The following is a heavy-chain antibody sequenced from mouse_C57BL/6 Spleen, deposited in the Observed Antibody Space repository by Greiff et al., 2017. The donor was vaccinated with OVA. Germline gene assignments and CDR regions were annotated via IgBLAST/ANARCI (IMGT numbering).Heavy chain of an antibody. D-gene: IGHD2-3*01. CDR1: GFTFSSYA. CDR2: ISDGGSYT. V-gene: IGHV5-4*01. Sequence: EVMLVESGGGLVKPGGSLKLSCAASGFTFSSYAMSWVRQTPEKRLEWVATISDGGSYTYYPDNVKGRFTISRDNAKNNLYLQMSHLKSEDTAMYYCARDGDGYTYYFDYWGQGTTLTVSS. J-gene: IGHJ2*01. CDR3: ARDGDGYTYYFDY.